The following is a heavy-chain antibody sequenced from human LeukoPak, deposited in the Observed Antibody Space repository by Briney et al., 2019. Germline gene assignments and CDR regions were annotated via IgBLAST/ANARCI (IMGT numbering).Heavy chain of an antibody. V-gene: IGHV3-7*01. CDR3: AKSFTVTHNNWFDP. J-gene: IGHJ5*02. Sequence: GGSLRLSCAAAGFTFSSYWLSWVRQAPGKGLEWVANIKEDGTEKYYVDSVKGRFTISRDNAKNSLYLQMNSLRAEDTAVYYCAKSFTVTHNNWFDPWGQGTLVTVSS. D-gene: IGHD4-17*01. CDR2: IKEDGTEK. CDR1: GFTFSSYW.